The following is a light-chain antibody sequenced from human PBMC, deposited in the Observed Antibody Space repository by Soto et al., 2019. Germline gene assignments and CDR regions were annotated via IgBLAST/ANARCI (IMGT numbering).Light chain of an antibody. CDR1: TGTVTSGHY. Sequence: QAVVTQEPSLTVSPGGTVTLTCGSRTGTVTSGHYPYWFQQKPGQATRTLIYDTNNKFSWTPARFSGYLLGGKGALTLSGAQPEDEADYYCLLSYHSHSPTEVFGGGTKVTVL. J-gene: IGLJ3*02. CDR3: LLSYHSHSPTEV. V-gene: IGLV7-46*01. CDR2: DTN.